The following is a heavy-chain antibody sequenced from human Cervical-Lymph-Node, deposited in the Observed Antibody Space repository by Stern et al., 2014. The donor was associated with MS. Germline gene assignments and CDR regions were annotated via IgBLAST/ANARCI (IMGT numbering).Heavy chain of an antibody. Sequence: VQLEESGAEVRKPGASVKVSCKASGYTFTNYGFSWVRQAPGQGLEWMGWISANNGNTNFAQKFQGRVTMSTDTSTSTAYMELRSLRSDDTAVYYCARGPDYWSGDRFFYDDMGVWGQGTTVTVSS. CDR2: ISANNGNT. D-gene: IGHD2-21*02. CDR1: GYTFTNYG. V-gene: IGHV1-18*01. CDR3: ARGPDYWSGDRFFYDDMGV. J-gene: IGHJ6*02.